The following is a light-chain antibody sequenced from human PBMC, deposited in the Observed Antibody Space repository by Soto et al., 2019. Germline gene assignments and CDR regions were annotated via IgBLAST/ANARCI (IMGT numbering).Light chain of an antibody. CDR1: SSDVGGYNY. Sequence: QSALTQPASVSGSPGQSITISCTGTSSDVGGYNYVSWFQHYPGKAPRLIINDVYNRASGVSTGFSGSKSGNTASLTIPGLQAEDEADYYCSSDTSTSTWVFGGGTKLTVL. CDR2: DVY. CDR3: SSDTSTSTWV. V-gene: IGLV2-14*01. J-gene: IGLJ3*02.